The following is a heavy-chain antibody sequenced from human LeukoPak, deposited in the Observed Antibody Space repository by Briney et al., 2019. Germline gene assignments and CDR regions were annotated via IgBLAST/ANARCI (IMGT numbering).Heavy chain of an antibody. J-gene: IGHJ3*02. V-gene: IGHV3-23*01. D-gene: IGHD6-19*01. CDR2: ISGSGDIT. CDR1: GFTFSNYA. CDR3: AKAKEGQWLGIDAFDI. Sequence: GGSLRLSCAASGFTFSNYAMSWVRQAPGKGLEWVSTISGSGDITCYADSVKGRFTISRDSSKNTLYLQMNSLRGEDTAVYYCAKAKEGQWLGIDAFDIWGQGTMVTVSS.